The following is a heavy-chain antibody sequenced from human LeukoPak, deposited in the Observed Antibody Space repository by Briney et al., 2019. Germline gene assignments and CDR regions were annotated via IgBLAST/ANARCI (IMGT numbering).Heavy chain of an antibody. CDR2: VHYSGST. D-gene: IGHD3-22*01. CDR1: GGSISSSY. Sequence: SETLSLTCIVSGGSISSSYWSWIRQPPGKGLEWIGYVHYSGSTNYNPSLKSRVTISVDTSKNQFSLKLSSVTAADTAVYYCVRAGYYYDSSGYRDAFDIWGQGTMVTVSS. V-gene: IGHV4-59*01. CDR3: VRAGYYYDSSGYRDAFDI. J-gene: IGHJ3*02.